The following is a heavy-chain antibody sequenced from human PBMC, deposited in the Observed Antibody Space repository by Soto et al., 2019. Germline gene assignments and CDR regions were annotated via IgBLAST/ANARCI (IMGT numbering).Heavy chain of an antibody. D-gene: IGHD2-2*01. V-gene: IGHV1-46*01. Sequence: GASVKVSCQASGYTFTSYYMHWVRQAPGQGLEWMGIINPSSGSTSYAQKFQGRVTMTRDTSTSTLYMELSSLRSEDTAVYYCARGLEYQLPLDYWGQGTLVTVSS. CDR3: ARGLEYQLPLDY. CDR1: GYTFTSYY. CDR2: INPSSGST. J-gene: IGHJ4*02.